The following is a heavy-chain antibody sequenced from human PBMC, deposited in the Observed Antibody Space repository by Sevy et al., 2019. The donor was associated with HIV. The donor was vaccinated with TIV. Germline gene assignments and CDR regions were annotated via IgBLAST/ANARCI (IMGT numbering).Heavy chain of an antibody. J-gene: IGHJ6*02. Sequence: GGSLRLSCAASGFIFSNHGMHWVRQALGKGLEWVARIWYDGSDTYYGESVKGRFTISRDNSKNTVDLQMNSLRVEDTAVYYCARDVDSNYDGIDAWGQGTTVTVSS. CDR3: ARDVDSNYDGIDA. CDR1: GFIFSNHG. V-gene: IGHV3-33*01. D-gene: IGHD4-4*01. CDR2: IWYDGSDT.